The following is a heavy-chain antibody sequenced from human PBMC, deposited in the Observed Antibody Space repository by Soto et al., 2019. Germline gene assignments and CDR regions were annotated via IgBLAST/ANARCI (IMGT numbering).Heavy chain of an antibody. CDR1: GFTFTSYA. J-gene: IGHJ6*02. Sequence: GGSLRLSCSASGFTFTSYAMSWVRQAPGKGLQWVSGISGSGGDSKSADSVKGRFTISRDNFKNILYLQMNSLRAEDTAVYYCAKDRVIAAPPGIYYCYYGMDVWGQGTTVTVSS. D-gene: IGHD6-6*01. CDR2: ISGSGGDS. V-gene: IGHV3-23*01. CDR3: AKDRVIAAPPGIYYCYYGMDV.